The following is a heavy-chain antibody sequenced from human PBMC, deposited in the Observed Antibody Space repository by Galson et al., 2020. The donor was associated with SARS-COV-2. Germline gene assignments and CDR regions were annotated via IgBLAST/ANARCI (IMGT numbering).Heavy chain of an antibody. CDR2: INSSGST. CDR1: GGSFSGYY. V-gene: IGHV4-34*01. D-gene: IGHD3-3*01. J-gene: IGHJ4*02. Sequence: SETLSLTCAVYGGSFSGYYWSWIRQPPGKGLEWIGEINSSGSTNYNPSLKSRVTISVDTSKSHFSLTLSSVTAADTAVYYCAGYDFWSASYSWGQGTLVTVSS. CDR3: AGYDFWSASYS.